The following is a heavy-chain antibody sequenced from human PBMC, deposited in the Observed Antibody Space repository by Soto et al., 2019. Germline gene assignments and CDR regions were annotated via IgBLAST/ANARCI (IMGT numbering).Heavy chain of an antibody. CDR2: IWYDGSNK. CDR3: ARAKTLGYCSGGSCGFSGYYYYMDV. V-gene: IGHV3-33*01. Sequence: GGSLRLSCAASGFTFSSYGMHWVRQAPGKGLEWVAVIWYDGSNKYYADSVKGRFTISRDNSKNTLYLQMNSLRAEDTAVYYCARAKTLGYCSGGSCGFSGYYYYMDVWGKGTTVTVSS. CDR1: GFTFSSYG. D-gene: IGHD2-15*01. J-gene: IGHJ6*03.